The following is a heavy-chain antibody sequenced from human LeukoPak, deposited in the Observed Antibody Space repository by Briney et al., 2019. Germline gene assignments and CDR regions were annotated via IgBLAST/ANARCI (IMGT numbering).Heavy chain of an antibody. CDR1: GYTFIDYY. CDR3: ARVQSTSGWKNAFDI. J-gene: IGHJ3*02. CDR2: INPNTGAT. V-gene: IGHV1-2*02. D-gene: IGHD6-19*01. Sequence: ASVTVSCKTSGYTFIDYYLHWVRQAPGQGLEWMAWINPNTGATKYAQKFQGRLSMTRDTSISTAYMELSGLRSDDTAVYYCARVQSTSGWKNAFDIWGQGTMVTVSS.